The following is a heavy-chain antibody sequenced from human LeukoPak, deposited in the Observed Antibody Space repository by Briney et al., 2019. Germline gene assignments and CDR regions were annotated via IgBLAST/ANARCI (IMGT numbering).Heavy chain of an antibody. J-gene: IGHJ4*02. V-gene: IGHV4-59*08. CDR3: ARSSVVAANYFDY. Sequence: PSETPSLTCTVSGGSISSYYWSWIRQPPGKGLEWIGYIYYSGSTNYNPSLKSRVTISVDTSKNQFSLKLSSVTAADTAVYYCARSSVVAANYFDYWGQGTLVTVSS. D-gene: IGHD2-15*01. CDR1: GGSISSYY. CDR2: IYYSGST.